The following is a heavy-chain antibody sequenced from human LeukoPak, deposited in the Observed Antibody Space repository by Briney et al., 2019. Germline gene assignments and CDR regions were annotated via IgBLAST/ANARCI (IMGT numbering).Heavy chain of an antibody. Sequence: GGSLRLSCAASGFTSSSYAMSWVRQAPGKGLEWVSAISGSGGSTYYADSVKGRFTISRDNSKNTLYLQMNSLRAEDTAVYYCAKRPGYSSSWSVPGWFDPWGQGTLVTVSS. CDR3: AKRPGYSSSWSVPGWFDP. CDR2: ISGSGGST. V-gene: IGHV3-23*01. CDR1: GFTSSSYA. D-gene: IGHD6-13*01. J-gene: IGHJ5*02.